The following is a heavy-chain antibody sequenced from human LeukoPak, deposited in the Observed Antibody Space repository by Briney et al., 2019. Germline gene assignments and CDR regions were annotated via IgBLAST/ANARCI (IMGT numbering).Heavy chain of an antibody. V-gene: IGHV3-21*06. D-gene: IGHD1-1*01. Sequence: GGSLRLSCSASGFSFTSYAMNWVRQAPGKGLEWVSSITTGSSYIYYADSVRGRFSVSRDNAKNSLYLEMNSLRAEDTAVYYCARAEATTARSYYYYYMHVWGKGTTVTVSS. CDR3: ARAEATTARSYYYYYMHV. CDR2: ITTGSSYI. CDR1: GFSFTSYA. J-gene: IGHJ6*03.